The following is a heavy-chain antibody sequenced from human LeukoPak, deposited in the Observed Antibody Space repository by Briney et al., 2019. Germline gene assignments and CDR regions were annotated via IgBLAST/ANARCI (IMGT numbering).Heavy chain of an antibody. CDR1: GFTFSSYA. CDR3: AKDGDSNGYYDYFDY. Sequence: GESLRLSCAASGFTFSSYAMRWVRQAPGKRLEWVSSITGSGGSTYYADSVKGRFTISRDNSKNTLYLQMNSLRAEDTAVYYCAKDGDSNGYYDYFDYWGQGTLVTVSS. CDR2: ITGSGGST. D-gene: IGHD3-22*01. V-gene: IGHV3-23*01. J-gene: IGHJ4*02.